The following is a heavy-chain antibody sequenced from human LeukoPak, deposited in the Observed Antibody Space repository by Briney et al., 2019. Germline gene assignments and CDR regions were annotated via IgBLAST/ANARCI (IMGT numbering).Heavy chain of an antibody. J-gene: IGHJ6*04. CDR3: ARGAEIYGDYRMDV. V-gene: IGHV1-69*05. D-gene: IGHD4-17*01. CDR2: IIPIFGTA. CDR1: GGTFSSYA. Sequence: SVKVSCKASGGTFSSYAISWVRQAPGQGLEWMGGIIPIFGTANYAQKFQGRVTMTRDTSISTAYMELSRLRSDDTAVYYCARGAEIYGDYRMDVWGKGTTVTVSS.